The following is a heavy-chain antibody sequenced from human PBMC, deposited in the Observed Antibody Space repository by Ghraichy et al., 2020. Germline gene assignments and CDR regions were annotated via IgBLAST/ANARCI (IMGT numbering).Heavy chain of an antibody. J-gene: IGHJ6*03. V-gene: IGHV1-8*02. D-gene: IGHD3-10*01. CDR3: ARAVRGARALRTYYMDV. CDR1: GYTFTSYD. CDR2: MNPNSGNT. Sequence: ASVKVSCKASGYTFTSYDINWVRQATGQGLEWMGWMNPNSGNTGYAQKFQGRVTMTRNTSISTAYMELSSLRSEDTAVYYCARAVRGARALRTYYMDVWGKGTTVTVSS.